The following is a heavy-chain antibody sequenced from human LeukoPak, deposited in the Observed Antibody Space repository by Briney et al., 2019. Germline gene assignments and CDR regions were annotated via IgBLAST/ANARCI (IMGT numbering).Heavy chain of an antibody. CDR2: ISVYNGIT. V-gene: IGHV1-18*01. D-gene: IGHD6-13*01. J-gene: IGHJ4*02. CDR1: GYTFSSYG. Sequence: ASVKVSCKASGYTFSSYGISWVRQAPGQGLEWMGWISVYNGITNYAQKLQGSVTMTTDTSTSTASMELRSLRSDDTAVYYCARDPAGIPTDYWGQGTQVTVSS. CDR3: ARDPAGIPTDY.